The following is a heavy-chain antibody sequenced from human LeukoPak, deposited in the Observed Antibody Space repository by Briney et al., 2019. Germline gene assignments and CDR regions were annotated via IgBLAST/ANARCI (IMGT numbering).Heavy chain of an antibody. CDR1: GFTFSSYS. J-gene: IGHJ4*02. Sequence: GGSLRLSCAASGFTFSSYSMNWVRQAPGKGLEWVSYISSSSSTIYYADSVKGRFTISRDNAKNSLYLQMNSLRAEDTAVYYCAKAVLLWFGDRGYYFDYWGQGTLVTVSS. CDR3: AKAVLLWFGDRGYYFDY. CDR2: ISSSSSTI. D-gene: IGHD3-10*01. V-gene: IGHV3-48*04.